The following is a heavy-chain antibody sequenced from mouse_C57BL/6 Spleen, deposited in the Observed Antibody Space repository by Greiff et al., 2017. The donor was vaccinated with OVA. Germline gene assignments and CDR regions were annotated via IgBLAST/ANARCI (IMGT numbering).Heavy chain of an antibody. V-gene: IGHV1-31*01. CDR1: GYSFTGYY. Sequence: EVQLQQSGPELVKPGASVKISCKASGYSFTGYYMHWVKQSHGNILDWIGYIYPYNGVSSYNQKFKGKATLTVDKSSSTAYMELSSLTSEDSADYYCAKSVDYGHDGRAMDCWGQGTSVTVSS. D-gene: IGHD1-1*02. CDR2: IYPYNGVS. CDR3: AKSVDYGHDGRAMDC. J-gene: IGHJ4*01.